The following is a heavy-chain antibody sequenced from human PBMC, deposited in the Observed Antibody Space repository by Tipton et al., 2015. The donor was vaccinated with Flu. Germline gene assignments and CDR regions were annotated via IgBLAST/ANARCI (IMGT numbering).Heavy chain of an antibody. CDR2: IYTNGKT. V-gene: IGHV4-4*07. Sequence: TLSLTCFVSGGSISSYYWSWVRQPAGRGLEWIGRIYTNGKTNYNPSLKSRVTMSIDTSKNQFSLKLRSVTAADTAVYYCARISYYSSGYGMGLWGQGTPVTVSS. CDR1: GGSISSYY. D-gene: IGHD3-10*01. J-gene: IGHJ6*02. CDR3: ARISYYSSGYGMGL.